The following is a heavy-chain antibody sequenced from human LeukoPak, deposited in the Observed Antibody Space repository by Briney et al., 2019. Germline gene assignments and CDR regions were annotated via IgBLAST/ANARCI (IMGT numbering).Heavy chain of an antibody. CDR3: ARTMVQGVISDY. CDR1: GGSFSGYY. J-gene: IGHJ4*02. V-gene: IGHV4-34*01. CDR2: INHSGST. D-gene: IGHD3-10*01. Sequence: SETLSLTCAVSGGSFSGYYWSWIRQPPGKGLEWIGEINHSGSTNYNPSLKSRVTISVDTSKNQFSLKLSSVTAADTAVYYCARTMVQGVISDYWGQGTLVTVSS.